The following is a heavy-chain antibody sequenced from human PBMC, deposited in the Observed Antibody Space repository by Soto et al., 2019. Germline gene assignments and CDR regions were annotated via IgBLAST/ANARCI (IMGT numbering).Heavy chain of an antibody. CDR3: AKVCSLGYGXDV. D-gene: IGHD2-8*01. V-gene: IGHV3-30*18. CDR1: GFTFSSYG. CDR2: ISYDGSNK. Sequence: QVQLVESGGGVVQPGRSLRLSCAASGFTFSSYGMHWVRQAPGKGLEWVAVISYDGSNKYYADSVKGRFTISRDNSKNTLYLQMNSLRAXXXXXYYCAKVCSLGYGXDVWGQGTT. J-gene: IGHJ6*02.